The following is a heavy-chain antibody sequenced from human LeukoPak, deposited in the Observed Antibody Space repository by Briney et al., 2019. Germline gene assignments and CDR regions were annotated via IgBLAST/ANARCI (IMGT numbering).Heavy chain of an antibody. V-gene: IGHV3-15*01. D-gene: IGHD6-13*01. J-gene: IGHJ4*02. CDR2: VKSKTDGGTT. CDR1: GFTFSNAW. Sequence: GGSLRLSCAASGFTFSNAWMSWVRQAPGKGLEWVGRVKSKTDGGTTDYAAPVKGRFTISRDDSKNTLYLQMNSLKTEDTAVYCCTTDAYSSSWFTFDYWGQGTLVTVSS. CDR3: TTDAYSSSWFTFDY.